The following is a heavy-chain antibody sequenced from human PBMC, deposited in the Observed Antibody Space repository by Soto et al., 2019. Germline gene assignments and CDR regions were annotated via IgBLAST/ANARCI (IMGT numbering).Heavy chain of an antibody. D-gene: IGHD2-15*01. CDR2: ISAYNGNT. CDR1: GYTFTSYG. J-gene: IGHJ4*02. V-gene: IGHV1-18*01. Sequence: ASVKVSCKASGYTFTSYGISWVRQAPGQGLEWMGWISAYNGNTNYAQKLQGRVTMTTDTSTSTAYMELRSLRSDDTAVYYCARGFSGYCSGGSCSLPTYWGQGTLVTVSS. CDR3: ARGFSGYCSGGSCSLPTY.